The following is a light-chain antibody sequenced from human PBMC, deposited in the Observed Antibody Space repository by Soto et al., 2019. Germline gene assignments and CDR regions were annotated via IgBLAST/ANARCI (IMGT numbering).Light chain of an antibody. CDR2: HSS. CDR3: QQYNRYS. V-gene: IGKV1-5*01. J-gene: IGKJ1*01. Sequence: DIQMTQSPSTLPASLGDRATITCRASQSISDWLAWYQQKPGTAPNLLINHSSRLQGGVASWFGSGGCGTEFPLTISSLQPDDFANYCCQQYNRYSFGQGTKVDIK. CDR1: QSISDW.